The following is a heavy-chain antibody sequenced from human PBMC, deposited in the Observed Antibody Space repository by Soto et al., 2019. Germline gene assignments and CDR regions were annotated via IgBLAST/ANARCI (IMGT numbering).Heavy chain of an antibody. V-gene: IGHV3-7*01. CDR3: ARGVQWFDS. Sequence: GGSLRLPCAVSGFTFSSYWMSWVRQAPGKGLEWVANIKQDGSETNYVGSVEGRFTTSRDNAKSSLYLQMSSLRADDTAVYYCARGVQWFDSWGRGTLVTVSS. J-gene: IGHJ5*01. CDR1: GFTFSSYW. CDR2: IKQDGSET.